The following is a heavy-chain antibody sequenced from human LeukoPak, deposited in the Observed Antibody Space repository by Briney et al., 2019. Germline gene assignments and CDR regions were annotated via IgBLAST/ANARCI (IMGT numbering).Heavy chain of an antibody. D-gene: IGHD2-21*02. CDR2: ISGSGGST. CDR1: GFTFSSYA. J-gene: IGHJ3*02. CDR3: AKDLALSGYCGGDCYSGAFDI. Sequence: GGSLRLSCAASGFTFSSYAMSWVRQAPGKGLEWVSAISGSGGSTYYADSVKGRFTISRDNSKNTLYLQMNSLRAEDTAVYYCAKDLALSGYCGGDCYSGAFDIWGQGTMVTVSS. V-gene: IGHV3-23*01.